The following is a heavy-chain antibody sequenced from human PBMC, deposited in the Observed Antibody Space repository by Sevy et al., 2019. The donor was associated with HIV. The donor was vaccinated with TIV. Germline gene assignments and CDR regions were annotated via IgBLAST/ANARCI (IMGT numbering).Heavy chain of an antibody. CDR1: GFTFSDYH. Sequence: GGSLRLSCAASGFTFSDYHMSWIRQAPGKGLEWVSYISSSGSTIYYADSVKGRFTISRDNAKNSLYLQMNSLRAEDTAVYYCARDWRSGYDPSYGMDVWGQGTTVTVSS. V-gene: IGHV3-11*01. D-gene: IGHD5-12*01. CDR3: ARDWRSGYDPSYGMDV. J-gene: IGHJ6*02. CDR2: ISSSGSTI.